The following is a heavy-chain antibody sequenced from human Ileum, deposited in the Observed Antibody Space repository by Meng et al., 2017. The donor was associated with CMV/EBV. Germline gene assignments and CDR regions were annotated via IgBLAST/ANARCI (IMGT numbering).Heavy chain of an antibody. Sequence: CAVSGGSLTGYSCSWIRQPPGKGLEWIVEINYSESTNYNPSLKSRVTISVDMSKNQCSLKMRSVTAADTAVYYCARRVGSGKYYFDYWSQGTLVTVSS. D-gene: IGHD3-10*01. CDR2: INYSEST. CDR3: ARRVGSGKYYFDY. CDR1: GGSLTGYS. V-gene: IGHV4-34*01. J-gene: IGHJ4*02.